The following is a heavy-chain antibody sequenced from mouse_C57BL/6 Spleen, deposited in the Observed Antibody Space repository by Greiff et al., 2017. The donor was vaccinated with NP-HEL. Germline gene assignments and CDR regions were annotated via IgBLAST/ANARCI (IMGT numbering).Heavy chain of an antibody. CDR3: ARKGDYDGDAMDY. Sequence: VQLQESGTVLARPGASVKMSCKTSGYTFTSYWMHWVKQRPGQGLEWIGVIDPSDSYTNYNQKFKGKATLTVDTSSSTAYMQLSSLTSEDAAVYYCARKGDYDGDAMDYWGQGTSVTVSS. V-gene: IGHV1-59*01. D-gene: IGHD2-4*01. CDR2: IDPSDSYT. J-gene: IGHJ4*01. CDR1: GYTFTSYW.